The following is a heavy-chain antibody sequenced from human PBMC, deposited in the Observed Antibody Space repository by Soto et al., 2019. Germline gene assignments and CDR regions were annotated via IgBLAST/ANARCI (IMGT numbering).Heavy chain of an antibody. J-gene: IGHJ6*02. Sequence: DVQLVESGGGLIQPGGSLRVSCAASGFSFSNYVMSWVRQAPGKGLEWVSGISSSGGNTYYADSVKGRFTISRDNSKNTVSLQMNSLRAEDTAVYYCAKDQARQLVPRDYYYYGMDAWGQGTTVTVSS. D-gene: IGHD6-6*01. CDR2: ISSSGGNT. CDR1: GFSFSNYV. CDR3: AKDQARQLVPRDYYYYGMDA. V-gene: IGHV3-23*04.